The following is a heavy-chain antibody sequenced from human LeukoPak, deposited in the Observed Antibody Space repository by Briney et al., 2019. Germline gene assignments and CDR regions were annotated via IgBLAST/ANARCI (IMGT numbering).Heavy chain of an antibody. Sequence: PSETLSLTCAVYGGSFIGYYWSWIRQPPGKGLEWIGEINHSGSTNYNPSLKSRVTISVDTSKNQFSLKLSSVTAADTAVYYCARGGRVWFGELFHRYYFDYWAREPWSPSPQ. D-gene: IGHD3-10*01. V-gene: IGHV4-34*01. CDR1: GGSFIGYY. CDR3: ARGGRVWFGELFHRYYFDY. CDR2: INHSGST. J-gene: IGHJ4*02.